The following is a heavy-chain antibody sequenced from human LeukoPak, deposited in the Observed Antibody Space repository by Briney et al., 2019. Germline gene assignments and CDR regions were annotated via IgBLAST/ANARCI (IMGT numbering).Heavy chain of an antibody. CDR3: ATLVSTRYYFDY. CDR1: DYSISSGYGYY. J-gene: IGHJ4*02. Sequence: ASETLSLTCTVSDYSISSGYGYYWGWIRQPPGKGLEWIGNIYHSGITYYNHFNSSLKSRVTISIDTSKNQFSLRLTSVTAADTAVYFCATLVSTRYYFDYWGQGTLVTVSS. D-gene: IGHD5/OR15-5a*01. CDR2: IYHSGIT. V-gene: IGHV4-38-2*02.